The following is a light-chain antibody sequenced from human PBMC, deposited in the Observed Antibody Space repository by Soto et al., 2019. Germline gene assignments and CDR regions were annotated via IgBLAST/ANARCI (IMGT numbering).Light chain of an antibody. J-gene: IGLJ3*02. CDR3: NSYRSSNNLEGV. CDR1: SSDVGTYTL. CDR2: EVN. V-gene: IGLV2-14*02. Sequence: QSALTQPASVSGSPGQSITISCTGTSSDVGTYTLVSWYQQHPGKAPKLVIYEVNKRPAGVSSRFSGSKSGNTASLTISGLQAEDEATYYCNSYRSSNNLEGVFGGGTKLTVL.